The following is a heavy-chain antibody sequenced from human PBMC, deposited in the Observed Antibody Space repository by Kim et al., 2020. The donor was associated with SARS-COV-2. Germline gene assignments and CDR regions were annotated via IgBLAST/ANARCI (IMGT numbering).Heavy chain of an antibody. Sequence: GGSLRLSCAASGFTFSSYAMNWVRQAPGKGLEYVSAISSNGGSSYYANSVKGRFTISRDNSKNTLYLQMGSLRAEDMAVYYCARGGEERGDIVVVPAAIWEYYYYGMDVWGQGTTVTVSS. CDR3: ARGGEERGDIVVVPAAIWEYYYYGMDV. CDR2: ISSNGGSS. J-gene: IGHJ6*02. CDR1: GFTFSSYA. V-gene: IGHV3-64*01. D-gene: IGHD2-2*01.